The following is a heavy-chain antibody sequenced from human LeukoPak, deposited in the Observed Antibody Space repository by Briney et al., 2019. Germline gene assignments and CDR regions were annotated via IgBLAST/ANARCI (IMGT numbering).Heavy chain of an antibody. CDR1: GFTFSNYS. D-gene: IGHD6-13*01. CDR2: ISSSSSYI. J-gene: IGHJ5*02. V-gene: IGHV3-21*01. CDR3: AREWGAAGDA. Sequence: GGSLRLSCAASGFTFSNYSMNWVRQAPGKGLEWVSSISSSSSYIFYADSVKGRFTISRDNAKHSLYLQMNSLRAEDTAVYYCAREWGAAGDARGQRTLVTVSS.